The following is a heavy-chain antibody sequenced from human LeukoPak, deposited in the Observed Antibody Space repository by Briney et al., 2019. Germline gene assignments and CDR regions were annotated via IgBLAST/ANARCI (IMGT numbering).Heavy chain of an antibody. CDR1: GFSFTNYA. V-gene: IGHV3-74*01. CDR2: INSDGSST. Sequence: GGSLRLSCAASGFSFTNYAMHWVRQAPGKGLVWVSRINSDGSSTSYADSVKGRFTISRDNAKNTLYLQMNSLRAEDTAVYYCARDIGDFWSGYYRDYYYGMDVWGQGTTVTVSS. CDR3: ARDIGDFWSGYYRDYYYGMDV. J-gene: IGHJ6*02. D-gene: IGHD3-3*01.